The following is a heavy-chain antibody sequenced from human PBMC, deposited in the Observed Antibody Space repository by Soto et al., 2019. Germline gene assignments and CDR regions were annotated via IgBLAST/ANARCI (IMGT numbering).Heavy chain of an antibody. CDR3: ARDREGVGAGLF. CDR1: GFTFNSYS. V-gene: IGHV3-21*01. D-gene: IGHD1-26*01. J-gene: IGHJ3*01. CDR2: ISSSSTYI. Sequence: EVQLVESGGGLVMPGGSLRLSCAASGFTFNSYSMNWVRQAPGRGLEWVSSISSSSTYIYYADSVKGRFTISRDNAKNSLFLQMNNLRGEDTAVYYCARDREGVGAGLFWGQGTVVTVSS.